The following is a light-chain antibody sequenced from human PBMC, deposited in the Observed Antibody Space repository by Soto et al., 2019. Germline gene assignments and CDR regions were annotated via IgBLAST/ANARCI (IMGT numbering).Light chain of an antibody. CDR1: QSVNSW. J-gene: IGKJ4*01. Sequence: DIQMTQSPSTLSAFVGDRFTITCRASQSVNSWLAWYQQRPGKAPKLLIYDASTLESGVPSRFSGSGSGTEFTLTIRSLRPDDFATYYCNQYNSYHTFGGGTKVDIK. CDR2: DAS. CDR3: NQYNSYHT. V-gene: IGKV1-5*01.